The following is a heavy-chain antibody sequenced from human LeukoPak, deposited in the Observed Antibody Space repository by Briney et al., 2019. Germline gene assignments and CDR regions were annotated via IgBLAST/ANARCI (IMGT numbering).Heavy chain of an antibody. CDR3: AKGDSGYYYMDV. J-gene: IGHJ6*03. Sequence: GGSLRLSCAASGFTFSSYGMHWVRQAPGKGLEWVAVISYDGSNKYYADSVKGRFTISRDNSKNTLYLQMNSLRAEDTAVYYCAKGDSGYYYMDVWGKGTTVTVSS. CDR2: ISYDGSNK. D-gene: IGHD3-10*01. V-gene: IGHV3-30*18. CDR1: GFTFSSYG.